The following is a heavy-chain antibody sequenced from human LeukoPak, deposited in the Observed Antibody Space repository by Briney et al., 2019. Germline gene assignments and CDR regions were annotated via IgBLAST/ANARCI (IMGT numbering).Heavy chain of an antibody. CDR3: ARLESNGSGSYLGY. CDR2: IYYSGST. Sequence: SETLSLTCAVYGGSFSGYYWSWIRQPPGKGLEWIGSIYYSGSTYYNPSLKSRVTISVDTSKNQFSLKLSSVTAADTAVYYCARLESNGSGSYLGYWGQGTLVTVSS. V-gene: IGHV4-34*01. CDR1: GGSFSGYY. D-gene: IGHD3-10*01. J-gene: IGHJ4*02.